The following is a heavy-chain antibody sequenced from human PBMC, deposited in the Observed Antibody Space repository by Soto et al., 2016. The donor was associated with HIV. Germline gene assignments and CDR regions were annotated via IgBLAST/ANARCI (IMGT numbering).Heavy chain of an antibody. Sequence: EVQLLESGGDLVQPGGSLRLSCAASGFAFSSYVMSWIRRAPGKGLEWFSAISGSGGSSYYADSVKGRFTISRDNSRNTLYLQMNSLRVEDTALYFCAKDRSTMTTPYYFDYWGQGTLVTVSS. CDR1: GFAFSSYV. CDR3: AKDRSTMTTPYYFDY. CDR2: ISGSGGSS. V-gene: IGHV3-23*01. D-gene: IGHD4-17*01. J-gene: IGHJ4*02.